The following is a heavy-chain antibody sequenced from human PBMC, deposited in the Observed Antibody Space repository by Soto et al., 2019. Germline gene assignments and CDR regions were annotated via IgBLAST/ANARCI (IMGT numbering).Heavy chain of an antibody. D-gene: IGHD5-18*01. CDR3: ARQGDTAMVIGWFDP. Sequence: PGESLKISCKVSGYSFTSYWIGWVRQMPGKGLEWMGIIYPGDSDTRYSPSFQGQVTISADKSISTAYLQWSSLKASDTAMYYCARQGDTAMVIGWFDPWGQGTLVTVS. J-gene: IGHJ5*02. CDR1: GYSFTSYW. CDR2: IYPGDSDT. V-gene: IGHV5-51*01.